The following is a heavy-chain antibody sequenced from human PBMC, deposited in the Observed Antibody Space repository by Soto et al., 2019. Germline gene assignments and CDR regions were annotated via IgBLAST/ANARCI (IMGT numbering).Heavy chain of an antibody. D-gene: IGHD2-2*01. CDR3: ARTIVVVPAAIPWFDP. Sequence: TGPTLVNATQTVRLTCTFSGFSLSTSGMCVSWIRQPPGKALEWLARIDWDDDKYYSTSLKTRLTISKDTSKNQVVLTMTNMDPVDTATYYCARTIVVVPAAIPWFDPWGQGTLVTVSS. CDR2: IDWDDDK. CDR1: GFSLSTSGMC. V-gene: IGHV2-70*11. J-gene: IGHJ5*02.